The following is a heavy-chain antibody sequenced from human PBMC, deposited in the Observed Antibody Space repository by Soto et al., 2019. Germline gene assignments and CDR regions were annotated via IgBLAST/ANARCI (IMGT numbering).Heavy chain of an antibody. D-gene: IGHD2-2*01. Sequence: GESLKISFQAPGDSFNTYWICWVLQIPGKGRECTGIIYHGDSDPRYSQSFQGQVSISADKSIRTACLESRSRKAADTAMYYCARRDGTNSWYIGNCGQGTLVTVSS. V-gene: IGHV5-51*01. J-gene: IGHJ4*02. CDR2: IYHGDSDP. CDR1: GDSFNTYW. CDR3: ARRDGTNSWYIGN.